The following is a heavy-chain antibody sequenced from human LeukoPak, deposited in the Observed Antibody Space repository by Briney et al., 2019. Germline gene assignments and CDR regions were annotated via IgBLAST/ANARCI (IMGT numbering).Heavy chain of an antibody. CDR3: ARLGAYCGGDCYSGAEYFQH. D-gene: IGHD2-21*02. J-gene: IGHJ1*01. Sequence: GGSLRLSCAASGFTFDDYGMSWARHAPGKGLELVSGINWNGGGTGYADSVKGRFTISRDNAKNSLYLQMNSLRAENTALYYCARLGAYCGGDCYSGAEYFQHWGQGTLVTVSS. V-gene: IGHV3-20*04. CDR1: GFTFDDYG. CDR2: INWNGGGT.